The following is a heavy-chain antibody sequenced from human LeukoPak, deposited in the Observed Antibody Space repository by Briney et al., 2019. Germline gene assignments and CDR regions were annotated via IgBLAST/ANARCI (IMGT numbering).Heavy chain of an antibody. V-gene: IGHV4-59*08. CDR3: ARHSRVGASVDY. CDR1: GGSISSYY. D-gene: IGHD1-26*01. J-gene: IGHJ4*02. CDR2: IYYSGST. Sequence: PSETLSLTCTVSGGSISSYYWSWIRQAPGKGLEWIGYIYYSGSTNYNPSLKSRVTISVDTSKNQFSLKLSSVTAADTAVYYCARHSRVGASVDYWGQGTLVTVSS.